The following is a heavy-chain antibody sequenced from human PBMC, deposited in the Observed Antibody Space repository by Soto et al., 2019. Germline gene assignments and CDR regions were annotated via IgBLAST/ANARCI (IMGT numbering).Heavy chain of an antibody. D-gene: IGHD2-21*01. CDR2: IRNKVNTYAT. Sequence: EVQLVESGGGLVQPGGSLKLSCAASGFTFTDSAIHWVRQASGKGPEWVGRIRNKVNTYATAYAASVKGRFTISRDDATGPTYLQMNSLKTEDTAVYYCSRRRDWTATDPLDYWGQGTLVTVSS. J-gene: IGHJ4*02. CDR3: SRRRDWTATDPLDY. CDR1: GFTFTDSA. V-gene: IGHV3-73*02.